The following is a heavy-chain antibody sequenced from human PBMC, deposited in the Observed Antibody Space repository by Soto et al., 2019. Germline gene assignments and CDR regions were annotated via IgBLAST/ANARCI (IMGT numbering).Heavy chain of an antibody. CDR1: GLTFSSPG. V-gene: IGHV3-30*18. J-gene: IGHJ5*02. Sequence: LRLSGAASGLTFSSPGMPGVFKDTGKGLEWVAVISYDGSNKYYADSVKGRFTISRDNSTNTLYLQMNSQRAEDTAVYYCAKAWASGYSNGTTQAWGQGTLVTVSS. CDR2: ISYDGSNK. CDR3: AKAWASGYSNGTTQA. D-gene: IGHD5-18*01.